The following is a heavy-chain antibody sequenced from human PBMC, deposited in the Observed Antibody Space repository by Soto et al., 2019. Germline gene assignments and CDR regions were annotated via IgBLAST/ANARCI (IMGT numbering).Heavy chain of an antibody. J-gene: IGHJ6*03. D-gene: IGHD2-2*01. CDR3: ARQPPFYSVVRGYMEV. CDR2: IYYSGST. CDR1: GGSIRSYY. Sequence: SETLSLTCTVSGGSIRSYYWSWIRQPPGKGLEWIGYIYYSGSTNYNPSLKSRVTISVDTSKNQFSLKLSSVTAVDTAVYYCARQPPFYSVVRGYMEVWGKGTTVTVSS. V-gene: IGHV4-59*08.